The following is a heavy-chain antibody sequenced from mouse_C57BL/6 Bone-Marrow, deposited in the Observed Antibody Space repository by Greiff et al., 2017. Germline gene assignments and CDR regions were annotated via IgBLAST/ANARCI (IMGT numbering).Heavy chain of an antibody. Sequence: VQLQQPGAELVMPGASVKLSCKASGYTFTSYWMHWVKQRPGQGLEWIGEIDPSDSYTNYNQKFKGKSTLTVDKSSSTAYMQLSSLTSEDSAVYYCARDYYGSSYPLRYFDVWGTGTTVTVSS. J-gene: IGHJ1*03. CDR3: ARDYYGSSYPLRYFDV. CDR1: GYTFTSYW. D-gene: IGHD1-1*01. CDR2: IDPSDSYT. V-gene: IGHV1-69*01.